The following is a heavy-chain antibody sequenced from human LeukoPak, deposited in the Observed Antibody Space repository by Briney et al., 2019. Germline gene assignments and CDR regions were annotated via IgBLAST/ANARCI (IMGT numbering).Heavy chain of an antibody. CDR2: IYYSGST. CDR1: DGSISSYY. V-gene: IGHV4-59*01. Sequence: KSSETLSLTCTVSDGSISSYYWSWIRQPPGKGLEWIGYIYYSGSTNYNPSLKSRVTISVDTSKNQFSLKLSSVTAADTAVYYCARARGSGRTRFDYWGQGTLVTVSS. J-gene: IGHJ4*02. D-gene: IGHD3-10*01. CDR3: ARARGSGRTRFDY.